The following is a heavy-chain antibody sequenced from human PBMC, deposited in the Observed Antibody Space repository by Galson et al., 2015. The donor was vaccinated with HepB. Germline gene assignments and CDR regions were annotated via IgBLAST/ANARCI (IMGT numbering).Heavy chain of an antibody. CDR1: GYTFTRYA. J-gene: IGHJ6*02. D-gene: IGHD3-22*01. V-gene: IGHV1-3*01. CDR3: ARDYYHDSSGYYYYYGMDV. Sequence: SVKVSCKASGYTFTRYAMHWVRQAPGQRLEWMGWINAGNGNTKYSQRFQGRVTITRDTSASTAYMELSSLRSEDTAVYYCARDYYHDSSGYYYYYGMDVWGQGTTVTVSS. CDR2: INAGNGNT.